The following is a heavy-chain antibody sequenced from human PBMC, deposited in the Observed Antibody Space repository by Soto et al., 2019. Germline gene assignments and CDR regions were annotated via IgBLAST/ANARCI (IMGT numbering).Heavy chain of an antibody. CDR2: MNPNSGNT. D-gene: IGHD2-2*01. V-gene: IGHV1-8*01. CDR1: GYTFTSYD. CDR3: ARGRRVPAAMGAYYYYYMDV. Sequence: QVQLVQSGAEVKKPGASVKVSCKASGYTFTSYDINWVRQATGQGLEWMGWMNPNSGNTGYAQKFQGRVTRTRNTSISTAYMELSSLRSEDTAVYYCARGRRVPAAMGAYYYYYMDVWGKGTTVTVSS. J-gene: IGHJ6*03.